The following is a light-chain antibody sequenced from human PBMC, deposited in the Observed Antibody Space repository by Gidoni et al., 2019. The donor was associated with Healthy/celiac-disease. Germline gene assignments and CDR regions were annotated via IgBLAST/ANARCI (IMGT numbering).Light chain of an antibody. CDR1: SSGVGGYNY. CDR3: CSYAGSYTYVV. CDR2: DVS. J-gene: IGLJ2*01. V-gene: IGLV2-11*01. Sequence: QAALTQPRAVAGAPGQAGTISCTGTSSGVGGYNYVSWYQQHPGKSPKIMIYDVSKRPSGVPDRFSGSKSGNTASLTISGLQAEDEADYYCCSYAGSYTYVVFGGGTKLTVL.